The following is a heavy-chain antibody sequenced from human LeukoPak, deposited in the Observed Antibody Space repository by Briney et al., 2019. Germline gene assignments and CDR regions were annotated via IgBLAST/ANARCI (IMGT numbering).Heavy chain of an antibody. CDR2: ISLDGSNK. J-gene: IGHJ4*02. Sequence: PGGSLRLSCAASGFTFSHYGMHWVRQAPGKGLEWVAVISLDGSNKYYADSVKDRFTISRDDPKNTLSLQMNSLRAEDTAVYYCAKDRNGEYLDYWGQGTLVTVSS. D-gene: IGHD2-8*01. CDR1: GFTFSHYG. V-gene: IGHV3-30*18. CDR3: AKDRNGEYLDY.